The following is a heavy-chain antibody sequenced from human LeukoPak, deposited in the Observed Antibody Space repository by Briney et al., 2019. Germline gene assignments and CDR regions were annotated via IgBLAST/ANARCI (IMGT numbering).Heavy chain of an antibody. CDR3: ARDYARAVEY. CDR1: GFAFNSYW. V-gene: IGHV3-74*01. J-gene: IGHJ4*02. CDR2: ISTDGSTT. D-gene: IGHD2-2*01. Sequence: GGSLRLSCTASGFAFNSYWMQWFRQDPGKGLVWVSCISTDGSTTRYADSVKGRYTISRDNAKSTLYLQMNSLRAEDTAVYYCARDYARAVEYWGQGTLATVSS.